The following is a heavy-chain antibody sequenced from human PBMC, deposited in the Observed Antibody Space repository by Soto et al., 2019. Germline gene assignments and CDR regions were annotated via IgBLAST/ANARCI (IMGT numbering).Heavy chain of an antibody. CDR2: MNTDGSIT. Sequence: EVQLVESGGGLVQPGGSLRLSCVVSEFTFSSSWMHWVRQGPGKGLVWVSRMNTDGSITNYADSVKGRFTTSRDNAKNMLYLQMNNLRVEDTAIYYCAKAGGKVSTPFDPWGQGTLVTVSS. CDR1: EFTFSSSW. V-gene: IGHV3-74*01. CDR3: AKAGGKVSTPFDP. D-gene: IGHD2-8*01. J-gene: IGHJ5*02.